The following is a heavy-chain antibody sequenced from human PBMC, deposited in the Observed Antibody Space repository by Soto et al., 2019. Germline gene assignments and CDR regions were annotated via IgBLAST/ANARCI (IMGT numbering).Heavy chain of an antibody. CDR3: ARGGLKSKVPDHYYDSSGYYGY. V-gene: IGHV4-59*08. Sequence: SETLSLTCTVAGGSISSYYWSWIRQPPGKGLEWIGYIYYSGSTNYNPSLKSRVTISVDTSKNQFSLKLSSVTAADTAVYYCARGGLKSKVPDHYYDSSGYYGYWGQGTLVTVSS. CDR1: GGSISSYY. D-gene: IGHD3-22*01. J-gene: IGHJ4*02. CDR2: IYYSGST.